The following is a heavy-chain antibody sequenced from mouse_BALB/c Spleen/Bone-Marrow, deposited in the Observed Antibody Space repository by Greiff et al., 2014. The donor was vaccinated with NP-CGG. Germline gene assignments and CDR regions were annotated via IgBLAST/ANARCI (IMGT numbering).Heavy chain of an antibody. CDR3: ARDRGVQGYAMDY. V-gene: IGHV5-4*02. CDR2: ISDGGSYT. Sequence: EVKLEESGGGLVKPGGSLKLSCAASGFTFSDYYMYWFRQTPEKRLEWVATISDGGSYTYYPDSVKGRFTIFRDIAKNNLYLQMSSLKSEDTAMYYCARDRGVQGYAMDYWGQGTSVTVSS. CDR1: GFTFSDYY. D-gene: IGHD2-14*01. J-gene: IGHJ4*01.